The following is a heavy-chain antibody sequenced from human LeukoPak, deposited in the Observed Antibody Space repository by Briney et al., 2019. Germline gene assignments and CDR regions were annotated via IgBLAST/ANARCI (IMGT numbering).Heavy chain of an antibody. V-gene: IGHV4-59*01. CDR3: ARVRRYSSRPDAFDI. CDR2: IYYSGST. J-gene: IGHJ3*02. Sequence: PSETLSLTCTVSGGSISSYYWNWIRQPPGKGLDWIGYIYYSGSTNYNPSLKSRVTISVDTSKNQFSLKLSSVTAADTAVYYCARVRRYSSRPDAFDIWGQGTVVTVSS. D-gene: IGHD6-13*01. CDR1: GGSISSYY.